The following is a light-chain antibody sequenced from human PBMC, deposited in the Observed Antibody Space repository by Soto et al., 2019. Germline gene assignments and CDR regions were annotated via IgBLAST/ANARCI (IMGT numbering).Light chain of an antibody. CDR1: QGISSY. CDR2: AVS. Sequence: DIQLTQSPSFLSASVGDRVTITCRASQGISSYFAWYQQRPGKAPKLLIYAVSTLQSGVPSRFSGSASGTEFALTFSTLQPEDFANYYCQQLISDRLPFGGGTKVEIK. J-gene: IGKJ4*01. CDR3: QQLISDRLP. V-gene: IGKV1-9*01.